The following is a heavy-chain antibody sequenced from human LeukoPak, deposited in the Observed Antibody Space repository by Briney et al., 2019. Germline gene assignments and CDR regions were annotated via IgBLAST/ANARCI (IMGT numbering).Heavy chain of an antibody. CDR2: IYSGGST. CDR3: ARKNGHDF. J-gene: IGHJ4*02. Sequence: PGGSLRLSCAASEFTVSSNYMSWVRQAPGKGLEWVSVIYSGGSTYYADSVKGRFTISRDNSKNTLYLQMNSLRAEDTAVYYCARKNGHDFWGQGTLVTVSS. CDR1: EFTVSSNY. V-gene: IGHV3-53*01. D-gene: IGHD2-8*01.